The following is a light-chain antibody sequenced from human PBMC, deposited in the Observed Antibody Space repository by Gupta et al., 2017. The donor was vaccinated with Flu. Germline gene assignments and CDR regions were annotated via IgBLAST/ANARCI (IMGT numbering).Light chain of an antibody. J-gene: IGKJ1*01. CDR3: RQVGSTPRT. CDR1: ESLIYNY. Sequence: IVLTQSPATLSLSPGEGATLSRRASESLIYNYLSWYQQKPGQAPRLLISGASTRAAGVPDRFSGGGSVTDYTLTINRLEPEDFAVYYCRQVGSTPRTFGQGTKVEIK. V-gene: IGKV3-20*01. CDR2: GAS.